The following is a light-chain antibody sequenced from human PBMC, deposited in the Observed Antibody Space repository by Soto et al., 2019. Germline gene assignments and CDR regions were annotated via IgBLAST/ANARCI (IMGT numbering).Light chain of an antibody. Sequence: EIVMTQSPATLSVSPGERATLSCRASQSVSSNLAWYQQKPGQAPRLLIYGASTRATGIPARFSGSGSETEFTLTISSLQSEDFAAYYCQQYNNWPPLTFGGGTKLEIK. CDR2: GAS. CDR1: QSVSSN. V-gene: IGKV3-15*01. J-gene: IGKJ4*01. CDR3: QQYNNWPPLT.